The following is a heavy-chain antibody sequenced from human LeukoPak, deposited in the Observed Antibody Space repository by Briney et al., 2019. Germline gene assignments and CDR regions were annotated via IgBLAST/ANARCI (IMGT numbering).Heavy chain of an antibody. J-gene: IGHJ4*02. CDR1: VGSISNYY. V-gene: IGHV4-59*01. D-gene: IGHD3-22*01. Sequence: SETLSLTCTVSVGSISNYYWSWIRQPPGKGLEWIGYIYYTGTTNYNPSLKSRVTISVDTSKNQFSLKLSSVTAADTAVYYCARDRNYDSSGSDRGFDYWGQGTLVTVSS. CDR2: IYYTGTT. CDR3: ARDRNYDSSGSDRGFDY.